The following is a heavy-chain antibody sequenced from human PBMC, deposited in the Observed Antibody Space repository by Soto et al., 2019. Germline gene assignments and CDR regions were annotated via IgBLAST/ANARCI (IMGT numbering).Heavy chain of an antibody. CDR2: ILPIIDIP. V-gene: IGHV1-69*02. CDR1: GDTFRNYP. Sequence: QVQLVQSGAEVKKPGYSVKVSCKASGDTFRNYPINWVRQAPGQGLEWMGSILPIIDIPDYAQNFQARLTITADKSTSTAYMELSSLRSEDTAMYFCARGPLVVLNYYDSWGQGTLVTVSS. D-gene: IGHD2-2*01. CDR3: ARGPLVVLNYYDS. J-gene: IGHJ4*02.